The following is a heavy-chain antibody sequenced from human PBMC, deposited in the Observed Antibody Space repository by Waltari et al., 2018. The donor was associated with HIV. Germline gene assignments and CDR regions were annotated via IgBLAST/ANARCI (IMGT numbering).Heavy chain of an antibody. D-gene: IGHD6-19*01. V-gene: IGHV3-21*01. Sequence: EVQLVESGGGLVKPGGSLRLPCEASGFTFSSYTTNWVRQAPGKGLEWVSSISSSSSYIFYADSVKGRFSISRDNAKNSLYLQMNSLRAEDTAVYYCARVYGSGSIDYWGQGTLVTVSS. CDR1: GFTFSSYT. CDR2: ISSSSSYI. CDR3: ARVYGSGSIDY. J-gene: IGHJ4*02.